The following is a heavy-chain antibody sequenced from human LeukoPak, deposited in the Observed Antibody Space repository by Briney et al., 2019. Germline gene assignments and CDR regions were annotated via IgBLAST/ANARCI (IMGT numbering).Heavy chain of an antibody. D-gene: IGHD2-2*01. CDR2: IYYSGST. CDR3: ARGPPRGTSCYYDY. CDR1: GGSISSGDYY. V-gene: IGHV4-39*07. Sequence: SETLSLTCTVSGGSISSGDYYWSWIRQPPGKGLEWIGSIYYSGSTYYNPSLKSRVTISVDTSKNQFSLKLSSVTAADTAVYYCARGPPRGTSCYYDYWGQGTLVTVSS. J-gene: IGHJ4*02.